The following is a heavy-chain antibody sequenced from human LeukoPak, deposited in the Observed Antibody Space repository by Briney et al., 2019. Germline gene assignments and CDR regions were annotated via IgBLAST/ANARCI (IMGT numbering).Heavy chain of an antibody. J-gene: IGHJ4*02. D-gene: IGHD3-16*02. CDR3: ARAVYDYIWGSYRFDY. CDR2: VYYSGST. Sequence: PSETLSLTCTVSGGSISSGDYYWSWIRQPPGKGLEWIAYVYYSGSTYYNPSLKGRVTFSVDTSKNQFSLKLSSVNAADTAVYYCARAVYDYIWGSYRFDYWGQGTLVTVSP. CDR1: GGSISSGDYY. V-gene: IGHV4-30-4*01.